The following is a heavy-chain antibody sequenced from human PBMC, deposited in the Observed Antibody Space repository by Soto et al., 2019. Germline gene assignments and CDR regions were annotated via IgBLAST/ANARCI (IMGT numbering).Heavy chain of an antibody. J-gene: IGHJ3*02. Sequence: EVQLLESGGGLVQPGGSLRLSCTASELTFSSCAMDWVRQAPGRGLEWVSGISGSGGGTYYADSVKGRFTTSRDNSKNNLYLEMNRLRDEDTGVYYCGERGYCCGTRCYDAFDIWGQGTMVVTVSS. V-gene: IGHV3-23*01. CDR3: GERGYCCGTRCYDAFDI. D-gene: IGHD2-2*01. CDR2: ISGSGGGT. CDR1: ELTFSSCA.